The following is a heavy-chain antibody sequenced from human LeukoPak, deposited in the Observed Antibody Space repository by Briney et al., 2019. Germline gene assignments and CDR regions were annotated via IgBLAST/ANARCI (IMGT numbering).Heavy chain of an antibody. CDR1: GGTFSSYA. V-gene: IGHV1-69*04. CDR3: ARDSGYDFWSGYSAEDDAFDI. D-gene: IGHD3-3*01. Sequence: SVKVSCKASGGTFSSYAISWVRQAPGQGLEWMGRIIPILGIANYAQKFQGRVTMTRDTSTSTVYMELSSLRSEDTAVYYCARDSGYDFWSGYSAEDDAFDIWGQGTMVTVSS. CDR2: IIPILGIA. J-gene: IGHJ3*02.